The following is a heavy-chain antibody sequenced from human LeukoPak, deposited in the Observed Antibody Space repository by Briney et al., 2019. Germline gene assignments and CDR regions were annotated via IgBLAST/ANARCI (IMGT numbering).Heavy chain of an antibody. CDR2: ISGSGGST. V-gene: IGHV3-23*01. CDR1: GFTFSSYA. CDR3: AKAGYYYYYYMDV. J-gene: IGHJ6*03. Sequence: GGSLRLSCAASGFTFSSYAMSWVRQTPGKGLEWVSAISGSGGSTYYADSVKGRFTISRDNSKNTLYLQMNSLRAEDTAVYYCAKAGYYYYYYMDVWGKGTTVTVSS.